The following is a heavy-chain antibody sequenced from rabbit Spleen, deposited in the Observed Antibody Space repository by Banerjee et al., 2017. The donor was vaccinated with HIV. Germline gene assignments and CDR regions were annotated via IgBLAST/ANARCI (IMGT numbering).Heavy chain of an antibody. CDR2: IYAGGSGRT. V-gene: IGHV1S40*01. D-gene: IGHD4-1*01. CDR3: ARDLAGVIGWNFGW. Sequence: QSLEESGGDLVKPGASLTLTCTASGFYFSSNYYMCWVRQAPGKGLEWIACIYAGGSGRTYYASWAKGRFTISKTSSTTVTLQMTSLTAADTATYFCARDLAGVIGWNFGWWGQGTLVTVS. CDR1: GFYFSSNYY. J-gene: IGHJ4*01.